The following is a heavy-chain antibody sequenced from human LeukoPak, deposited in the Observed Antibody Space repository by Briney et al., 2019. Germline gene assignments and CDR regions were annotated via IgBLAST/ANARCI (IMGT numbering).Heavy chain of an antibody. J-gene: IGHJ5*02. D-gene: IGHD1-26*01. Sequence: SETLSLTCAVSGGYISSFNWWSWVRQPPGKGLEWIGEIYHSGTTNYNPSLKSRVTISVDTSKNQLSLKFRSVTAADTAFYYCARQTVLGATRWFDPWGQGTLVTVSS. CDR2: IYHSGTT. V-gene: IGHV4-4*02. CDR3: ARQTVLGATRWFDP. CDR1: GGYISSFNW.